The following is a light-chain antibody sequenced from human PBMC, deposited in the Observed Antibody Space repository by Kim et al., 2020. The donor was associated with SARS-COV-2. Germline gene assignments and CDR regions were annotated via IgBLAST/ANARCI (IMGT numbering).Light chain of an antibody. CDR2: TTS. V-gene: IGKV1-5*03. J-gene: IGKJ2*01. Sequence: SASVGDRITITCRASQNISNWLAWYQQKPGQPPNLLIYTTSFLQNGVPSRFSGSGSGTEFTLTITTLQPDDFATFYCQQYSTYSRTFGQGTKLEI. CDR3: QQYSTYSRT. CDR1: QNISNW.